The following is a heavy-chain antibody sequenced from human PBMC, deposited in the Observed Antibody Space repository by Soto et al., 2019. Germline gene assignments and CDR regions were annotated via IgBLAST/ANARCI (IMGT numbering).Heavy chain of an antibody. CDR1: GGSISSGGYY. V-gene: IGHV4-31*03. Sequence: QVQLQESGPGLVKPSQTLSLTCTVSGGSISSGGYYWSWIRKHPGKGLEWIGYIYYSGSTYYNPSLKTRVTISVDTSKNQFSLKLSSVTAADTAVYYCARARDSSGYYTDYWGQGTLVTVSS. CDR3: ARARDSSGYYTDY. J-gene: IGHJ4*02. D-gene: IGHD3-22*01. CDR2: IYYSGST.